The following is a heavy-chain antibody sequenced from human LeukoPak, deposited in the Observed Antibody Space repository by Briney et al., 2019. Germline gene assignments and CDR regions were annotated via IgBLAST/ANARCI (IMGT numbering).Heavy chain of an antibody. D-gene: IGHD3-16*01. CDR1: GYTFSDYY. J-gene: IGHJ3*02. V-gene: IGHV1-2*02. CDR2: INPRSGDT. Sequence: ASVKVSCKASGYTFSDYYVHWVRQAPGQGLEWMGWINPRSGDTNYLEKFQGRVTVTRDTSISAAYLERNRLTSDDTAVYFCAREGGAYTTWWKAFDMWGQGTLVSVSS. CDR3: AREGGAYTTWWKAFDM.